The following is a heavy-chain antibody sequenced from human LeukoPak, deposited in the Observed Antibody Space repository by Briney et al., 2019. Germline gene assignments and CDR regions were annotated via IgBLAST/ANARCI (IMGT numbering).Heavy chain of an antibody. CDR3: ASGRRLKD. Sequence: GGSLRLSCAASGFTFSSYSMNWVRQAPGKGLEWVSSISSSSSYIYYADSVKGRFTISRDNAKNSLYLQINSLRDEDTAVYYCASGRRLKDWGQGTLVTVPS. D-gene: IGHD1-26*01. CDR1: GFTFSSYS. J-gene: IGHJ1*01. CDR2: ISSSSSYI. V-gene: IGHV3-21*01.